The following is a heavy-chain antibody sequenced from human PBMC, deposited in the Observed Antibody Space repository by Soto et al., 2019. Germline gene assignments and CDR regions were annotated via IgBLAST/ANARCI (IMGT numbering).Heavy chain of an antibody. V-gene: IGHV3-15*01. CDR3: TTDPGPKRGPGAYYYYYYGMDV. CDR1: GFTFSNAW. D-gene: IGHD3-10*01. CDR2: IKSKTDGGTT. Sequence: LRLSCAASGFTFSNAWMSWVRQAPGKGLEWVGRIKSKTDGGTTDYAAPVKGRFTISRDDSKNTLYLQMNSLKTEDTAVYYCTTDPGPKRGPGAYYYYYYGMDVWGQGTTVTVSS. J-gene: IGHJ6*02.